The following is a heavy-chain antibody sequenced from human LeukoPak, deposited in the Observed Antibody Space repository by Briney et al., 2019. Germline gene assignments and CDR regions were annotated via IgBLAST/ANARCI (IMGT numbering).Heavy chain of an antibody. V-gene: IGHV1-2*02. CDR1: GYTFTGYY. CDR3: ASGDDFWSASSPSQNWFDP. D-gene: IGHD3-3*01. J-gene: IGHJ5*02. Sequence: GASVKVSCKASGYTFTGYYMHWVRQAPGQGLEWMGWINPNSGGTNYAQKFQGRVTMTRDTSISTAYMELSRLRSDDTAVYYCASGDDFWSASSPSQNWFDPWGQGTLVTVSS. CDR2: INPNSGGT.